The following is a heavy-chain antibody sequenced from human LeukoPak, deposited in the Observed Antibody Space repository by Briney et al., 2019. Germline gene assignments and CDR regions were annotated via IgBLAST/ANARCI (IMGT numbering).Heavy chain of an antibody. Sequence: PGGSLRLSCAASGFTFSSYAMSWVRQAPGKGLEWVSAISGSGGSTYYADSVKGRFTISRDNSKNTLYLQMNSLRAEDTAVYYCAKLTGDDFWSGYEYYFDYWGQGTVVTVSS. CDR2: ISGSGGST. CDR1: GFTFSSYA. CDR3: AKLTGDDFWSGYEYYFDY. J-gene: IGHJ4*02. D-gene: IGHD3-3*01. V-gene: IGHV3-23*01.